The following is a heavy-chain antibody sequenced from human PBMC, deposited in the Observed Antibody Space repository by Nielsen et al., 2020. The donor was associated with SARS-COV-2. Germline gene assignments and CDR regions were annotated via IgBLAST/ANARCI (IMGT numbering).Heavy chain of an antibody. Sequence: SQTLSLTCAVYGGSFSGYYWSWIRQPPGKGLEWIGEINHSGSTNYNPSLKSRVTISVDTSKNQFSLKLSSVTAADTAVYYCARGRGGSSGWYAPDYWGQGTLVTVSS. CDR2: INHSGST. V-gene: IGHV4-34*01. D-gene: IGHD6-19*01. CDR1: GGSFSGYY. J-gene: IGHJ4*02. CDR3: ARGRGGSSGWYAPDY.